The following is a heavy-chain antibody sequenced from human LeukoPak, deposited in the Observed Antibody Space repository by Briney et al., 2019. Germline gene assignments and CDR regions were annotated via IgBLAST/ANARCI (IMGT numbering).Heavy chain of an antibody. CDR1: GFTFSSYA. J-gene: IGHJ4*02. D-gene: IGHD6-6*01. CDR2: ISYDGSNK. V-gene: IGHV3-30-3*01. CDR3: ARAPGSYSSSPVDY. Sequence: GRSLRLSCAASGFTFSSYAMHWVRQAPGKGLEWVAVISYDGSNKYYADSVKGRFTISRDNSKNTLYLQMNSLRAEDTAVYYCARAPGSYSSSPVDYWGQGTLATVSS.